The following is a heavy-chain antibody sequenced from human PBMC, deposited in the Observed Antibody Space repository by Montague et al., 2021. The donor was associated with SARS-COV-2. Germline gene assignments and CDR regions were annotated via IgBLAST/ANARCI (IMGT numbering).Heavy chain of an antibody. V-gene: IGHV6-1*01. CDR3: ARKMDSPFDV. Sequence: VSPGASLSSDSLSWHWIRQSPSRGLEWLASTYYRSKWYNDSAPSVSGRATVKPDTSRNQFSLHLDSVTPEDTALYLCARKMDSPFDVWGKGTMVIVSS. CDR2: TYYRSKWYN. CDR1: GASLSSDSLS. D-gene: IGHD2-2*03. J-gene: IGHJ3*01.